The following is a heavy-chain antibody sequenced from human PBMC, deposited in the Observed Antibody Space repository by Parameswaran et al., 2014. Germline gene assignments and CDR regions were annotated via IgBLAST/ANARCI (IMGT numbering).Heavy chain of an antibody. CDR3: ARKGGYSGRTRYYFDY. CDR2: INHSGST. J-gene: IGHJ4*02. Sequence: PGKGLEWIGEINHSGSTNYNPSLKSRVTISVDTSKNQFSLKLSSVTAADTAVYYCARKGGYSGRTRYYFDYWGQGTLVTVSS. D-gene: IGHD5-12*01. V-gene: IGHV4-34*01.